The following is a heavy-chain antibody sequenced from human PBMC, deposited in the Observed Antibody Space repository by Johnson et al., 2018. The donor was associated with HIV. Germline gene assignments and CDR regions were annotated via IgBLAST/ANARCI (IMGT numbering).Heavy chain of an antibody. CDR3: AKDRGLWFGDDAFDI. D-gene: IGHD3-10*01. J-gene: IGHJ3*02. CDR2: IRYDGSNN. CDR1: GFTFSNAW. Sequence: QVQLVESGGGLVKPGGSLRLSCAASGFTFSNAWMSWVRQAPGKGLEWVAFIRYDGSNNYYADSVKGRFTISRDNSKNTLYLQMDSLRAEDTADYYCAKDRGLWFGDDAFDIWGQGTMVTVSS. V-gene: IGHV3-30*02.